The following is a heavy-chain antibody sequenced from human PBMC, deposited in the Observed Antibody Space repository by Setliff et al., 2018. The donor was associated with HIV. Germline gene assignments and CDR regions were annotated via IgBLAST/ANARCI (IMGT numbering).Heavy chain of an antibody. CDR2: IYYSGST. CDR1: GGSISSGGYY. V-gene: IGHV4-39*01. CDR3: ARHYYGSGSYYNPPPYYYYYMDV. D-gene: IGHD3-10*01. Sequence: PSETLSLTCTVSGGSISSGGYYWNWIRQHPGKGLEWIGYIYYSGSTYYNPSLKGRVTIAVDTSKNQFPLKLSSVTAADTAVYYCARHYYGSGSYYNPPPYYYYYMDVWGKGTTVTVS. J-gene: IGHJ6*03.